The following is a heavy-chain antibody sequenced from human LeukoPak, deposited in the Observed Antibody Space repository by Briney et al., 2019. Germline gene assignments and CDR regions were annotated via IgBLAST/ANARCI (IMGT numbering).Heavy chain of an antibody. CDR3: ARLGWFGELKFDY. CDR2: IRSSGDTI. CDR1: GFTFSDYY. V-gene: IGHV3-11*01. D-gene: IGHD3-10*01. Sequence: GGSLRLSCAASGFTFSDYYMSWIRQAPGKGLEWLSYIRSSGDTIYYADSVKGRFTVSRDNAKNSLYLEMNSLRAEDTAVYYCARLGWFGELKFDYWGQGTLVTVSS. J-gene: IGHJ4*02.